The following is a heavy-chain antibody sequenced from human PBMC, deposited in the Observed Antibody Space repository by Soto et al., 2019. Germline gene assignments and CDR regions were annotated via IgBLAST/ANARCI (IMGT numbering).Heavy chain of an antibody. Sequence: ETLSLTCTVSGGSISSSSYYWGWIRQPPGKGLEWIGSIYYSGSTYYNPSLKSRVTISVDTSKNQFSLKLSSVTAADTAVYYCAFQGSYSITYYYYGMDVWGQGTTVTVSS. CDR2: IYYSGST. CDR1: GGSISSSSYY. V-gene: IGHV4-39*01. CDR3: AFQGSYSITYYYYGMDV. J-gene: IGHJ6*02. D-gene: IGHD3-10*01.